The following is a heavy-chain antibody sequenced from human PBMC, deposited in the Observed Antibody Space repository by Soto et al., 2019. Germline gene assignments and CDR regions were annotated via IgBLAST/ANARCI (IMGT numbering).Heavy chain of an antibody. D-gene: IGHD6-13*01. CDR3: ARQRAAAGPLSFYFDY. V-gene: IGHV4-39*01. CDR1: GGSISSSSYY. CDR2: IYYSGST. J-gene: IGHJ4*02. Sequence: SETLSLTCTVSGGSISSSSYYWGWIRQPPGKGLEWIGSIYYSGSTYYNPSLKSRVTIPVDTSKNQFSLKLSSVTAADTAVYYCARQRAAAGPLSFYFDYWGQGTLVTVSS.